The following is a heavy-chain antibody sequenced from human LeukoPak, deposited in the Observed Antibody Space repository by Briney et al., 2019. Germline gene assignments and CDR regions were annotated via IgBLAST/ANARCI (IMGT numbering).Heavy chain of an antibody. V-gene: IGHV4-34*01. CDR1: GGSFSGYY. Sequence: SETLSLTCAVYGGSFSGYYWSWIRQPPGKGLEWIGEINHSGSTNYNPSLKSRVTISVDTSKNQFSLKLSSVTAADTAVYYCAREGVRDGYYFDYWGQGTLATVSS. CDR3: AREGVRDGYYFDY. J-gene: IGHJ4*02. CDR2: INHSGST. D-gene: IGHD5-24*01.